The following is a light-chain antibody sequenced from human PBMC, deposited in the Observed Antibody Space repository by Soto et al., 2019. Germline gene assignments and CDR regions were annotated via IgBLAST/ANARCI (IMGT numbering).Light chain of an antibody. CDR1: SSDVGGYNY. V-gene: IGLV2-14*01. J-gene: IGLJ2*01. CDR3: SSYTSSSTLV. Sequence: QSALTQPASVSGSPGQSNTISCTGTSSDVGGYNYVSWYQQHPGKAPKLMIYEVSNRPSGVSNRFSGSKSGNTASLTISGLQAEDVADSYCSSYTSSSTLVFGVGTKLTVL. CDR2: EVS.